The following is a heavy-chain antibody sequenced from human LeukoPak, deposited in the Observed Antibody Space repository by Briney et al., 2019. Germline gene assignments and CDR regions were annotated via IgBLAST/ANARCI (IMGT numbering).Heavy chain of an antibody. Sequence: GGSLRLSCAASGFTYGNYAMHWVRQAPGKGPKWVSGISGSGGSTYYADSVRGRFTISRDNSKNTLYLEMSSLRAEDTAVYYCAKDSRQIPFYYESRGHLQWGQGIRVTVSS. CDR3: AKDSRQIPFYYESRGHLQ. D-gene: IGHD3-22*01. V-gene: IGHV3-23*01. CDR2: ISGSGGST. CDR1: GFTYGNYA. J-gene: IGHJ4*02.